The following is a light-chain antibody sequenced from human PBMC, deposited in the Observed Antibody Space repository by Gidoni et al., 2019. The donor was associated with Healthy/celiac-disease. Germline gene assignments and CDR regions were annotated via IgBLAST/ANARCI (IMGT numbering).Light chain of an antibody. Sequence: QSVLTQPPSLSAAPGQKVTISCSGSSSNIGNNYVSWYQQLPGTAPKLTIYDNNKRPSGIPDRFSGSKSGTSATLGITGLQTGDEADYYCGTWDSSLSAVVFGGGTKLTVL. CDR2: DNN. CDR1: SSNIGNNY. CDR3: GTWDSSLSAVV. V-gene: IGLV1-51*01. J-gene: IGLJ2*01.